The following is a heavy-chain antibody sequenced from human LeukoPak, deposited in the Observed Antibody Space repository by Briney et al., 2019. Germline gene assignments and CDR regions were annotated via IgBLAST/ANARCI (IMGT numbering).Heavy chain of an antibody. Sequence: SETLSLTCTVSGGSISSGSYYWSWIRQPAGKGLEWIGRIYTSGSANYNPSLKSRVTISVDTSKNQFSLKLSSVTAADTAVYYCAREKVWSDYWGQGTLVTVSS. V-gene: IGHV4-61*02. CDR1: GGSISSGSYY. CDR2: IYTSGSA. D-gene: IGHD3-3*01. J-gene: IGHJ4*02. CDR3: AREKVWSDY.